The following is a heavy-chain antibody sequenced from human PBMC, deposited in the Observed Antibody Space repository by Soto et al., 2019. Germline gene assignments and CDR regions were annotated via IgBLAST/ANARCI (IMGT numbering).Heavy chain of an antibody. CDR2: INHSGIT. CDR1: GGSFSGYC. V-gene: IGHV4-34*01. J-gene: IGHJ3*02. Sequence: SETLSLTCAVYGGSFSGYCWSWIRQPPGKGLEWIGEINHSGITNYNPSLKSRVTISVDTSKNQFSLKLSSVTAADTAVYYCARRVHDAFDIWGKGTMAT. CDR3: ARRVHDAFDI.